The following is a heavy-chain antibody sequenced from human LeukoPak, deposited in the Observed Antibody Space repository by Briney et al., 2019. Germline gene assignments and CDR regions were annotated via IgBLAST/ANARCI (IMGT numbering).Heavy chain of an antibody. Sequence: GGSLRLSCAPSEFSVGSNSMSGVPQAPGEGLEWVSFIYSGGNTHNSDSVKGRFTISRDNSKNTLYLQMNSLRAEDTAVYYCARRAGDYPHPYDYWGQGTLVTVSS. CDR2: IYSGGNT. D-gene: IGHD4-17*01. J-gene: IGHJ4*02. CDR1: EFSVGSNS. V-gene: IGHV3-53*01. CDR3: ARRAGDYPHPYDY.